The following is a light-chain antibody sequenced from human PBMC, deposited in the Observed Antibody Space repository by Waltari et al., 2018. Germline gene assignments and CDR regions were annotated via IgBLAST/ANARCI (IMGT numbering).Light chain of an antibody. CDR3: QQYYTYPRT. Sequence: AIRMTQSPSSFSASTGDRVTITCRASQGISSYLAWYQQKPGKAPKLLIYASSTLQSGVPSRFSGSGSGTDFTLTINCLQSEDFATYYCQQYYTYPRTFGQGNRVDLK. V-gene: IGKV1-8*01. J-gene: IGKJ1*01. CDR2: ASS. CDR1: QGISSY.